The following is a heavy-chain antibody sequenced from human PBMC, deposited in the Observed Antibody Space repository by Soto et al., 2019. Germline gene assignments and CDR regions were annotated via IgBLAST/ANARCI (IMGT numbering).Heavy chain of an antibody. D-gene: IGHD5-18*01. CDR3: ATHTAGAFDI. CDR2: IDPSDSYT. J-gene: IGHJ3*02. Sequence: PGESLKISCNGSGYSFTSYWISWVRQMPGKGLEWMGRIDPSDSYTNYSPSFQGHVTISADKSISTAYLQWSSLKASDTAMYYCATHTAGAFDIWGQGTMVAVSS. V-gene: IGHV5-10-1*01. CDR1: GYSFTSYW.